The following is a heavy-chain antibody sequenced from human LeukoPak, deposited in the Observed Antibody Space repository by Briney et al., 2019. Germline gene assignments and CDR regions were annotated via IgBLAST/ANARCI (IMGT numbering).Heavy chain of an antibody. Sequence: ASVKVSCKASGYTFTSYGISWVRQAPGQGLEWMGWISAYNGNTNYAQTLQGRVTMTTDTSTSTAYMELRSLRSDDTAVYYCARVSPARDSSGYPCAFDIWGQGTMVTVSS. CDR2: ISAYNGNT. V-gene: IGHV1-18*01. J-gene: IGHJ3*02. CDR1: GYTFTSYG. CDR3: ARVSPARDSSGYPCAFDI. D-gene: IGHD3-22*01.